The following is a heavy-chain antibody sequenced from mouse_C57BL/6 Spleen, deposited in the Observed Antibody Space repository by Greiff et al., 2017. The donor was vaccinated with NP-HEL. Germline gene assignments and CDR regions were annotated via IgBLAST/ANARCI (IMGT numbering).Heavy chain of an antibody. CDR3: ARWEEVYSM. Sequence: VHVKQSGPELVKPGASVKMSCKASGYTFTDYNMHWVKQSHGKSLEWIGYINPNNGGTSYNQKFKGKATLTVNKSSSTAYMELRSLTSEDSAVYYCARWEEVYSMWGQGTTLTVSS. D-gene: IGHD2-10*02. V-gene: IGHV1-22*01. CDR2: INPNNGGT. CDR1: GYTFTDYN. J-gene: IGHJ2*01.